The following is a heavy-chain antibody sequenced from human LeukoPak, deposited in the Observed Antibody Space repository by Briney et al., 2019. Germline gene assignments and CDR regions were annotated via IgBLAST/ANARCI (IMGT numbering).Heavy chain of an antibody. CDR2: ITDSGRKT. J-gene: IGHJ4*02. D-gene: IGHD4-17*01. V-gene: IGHV3-23*01. CDR3: AKITKATTPNY. CDR1: GLTFSNYA. Sequence: GGSLRLSCAASGLTFSNYAMNWVRQASGKGLEWVSGITDSGRKTYYADYVKGRFSISRDNSKNTVYLQMSALSAEDTAVYYCAKITKATTPNYWGQGTLVTVSS.